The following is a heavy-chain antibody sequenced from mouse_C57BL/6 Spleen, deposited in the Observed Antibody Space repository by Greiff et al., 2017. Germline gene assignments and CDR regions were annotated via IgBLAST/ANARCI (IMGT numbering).Heavy chain of an antibody. Sequence: EVQLQESGPGLVKPSQSLSLTCSVTGYSITSGYYWNWIRQFPGNKLEWMGYISYDGSNNYNPSLKNRISITRDTSKNQFFLKLNSVTTEDTATYYCARADYDYVGFAYWGQGTLVTVSA. V-gene: IGHV3-6*01. D-gene: IGHD2-4*01. CDR3: ARADYDYVGFAY. CDR2: ISYDGSN. J-gene: IGHJ3*01. CDR1: GYSITSGYY.